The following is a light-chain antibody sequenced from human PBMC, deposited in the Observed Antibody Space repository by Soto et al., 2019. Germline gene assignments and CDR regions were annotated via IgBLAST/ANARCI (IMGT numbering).Light chain of an antibody. V-gene: IGKV3-15*01. J-gene: IGKJ1*01. CDR2: SAS. Sequence: EIVMTQSPATLSVSPGETATLSCRASQRVGINLAWYQQKPGQAPRLLIYSASTRASGFPDRFSGSGSGTAFTLTISSLQSEDFAFFYCQQYDGWPRTFGQGTKVEIK. CDR1: QRVGIN. CDR3: QQYDGWPRT.